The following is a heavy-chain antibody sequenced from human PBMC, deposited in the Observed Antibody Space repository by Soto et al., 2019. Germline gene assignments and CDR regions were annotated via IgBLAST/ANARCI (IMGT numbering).Heavy chain of an antibody. CDR3: ARRPTSADPGYDISPFDY. CDR1: GGSISSGGYS. CDR2: IYHSGST. V-gene: IGHV4-30-2*01. J-gene: IGHJ4*02. D-gene: IGHD3-9*01. Sequence: QLQLQESGSGLVKPSQTLSLTCAVSGGSISSGGYSWSWIRQPPGKGLEWIGYIYHSGSTYYNPYLQSRVTISVARSKNQFSLKLSSVTAADTAVYYCARRPTSADPGYDISPFDYWGQGTLVTVSS.